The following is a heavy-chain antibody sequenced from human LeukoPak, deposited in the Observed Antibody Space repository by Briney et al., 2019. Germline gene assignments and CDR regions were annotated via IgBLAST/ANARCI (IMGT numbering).Heavy chain of an antibody. Sequence: GASVKVSCKASGYTFTGYYMHWVRQAPGQGLEWMGCINPNSGGTNYAQKFQGRVTMTRDTSISTAYMELSRLRSDDTAVYYCARARAQQWLVHGWAFDIWGQGTMVTVSS. CDR1: GYTFTGYY. J-gene: IGHJ3*02. CDR2: INPNSGGT. V-gene: IGHV1-2*02. D-gene: IGHD6-19*01. CDR3: ARARAQQWLVHGWAFDI.